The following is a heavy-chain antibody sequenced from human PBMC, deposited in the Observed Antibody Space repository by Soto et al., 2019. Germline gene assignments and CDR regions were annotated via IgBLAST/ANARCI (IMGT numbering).Heavy chain of an antibody. CDR1: GFGFSAYE. V-gene: IGHV3-48*03. CDR2: IDSSSNTI. D-gene: IGHD6-13*01. J-gene: IGHJ4*02. Sequence: GGSLRLSCAASGFGFSAYEMTWVRQAPGKGLEWLSYIDSSSNTIYYADSVQGRFTISRDNSKNTLYLQMNSLRAEDTAVYYCAKDKGSSWYFINHYWGQGTLVTVSS. CDR3: AKDKGSSWYFINHY.